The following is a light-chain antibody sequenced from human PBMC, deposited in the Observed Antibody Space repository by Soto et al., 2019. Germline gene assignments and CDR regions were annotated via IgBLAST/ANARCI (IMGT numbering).Light chain of an antibody. CDR2: EGS. V-gene: IGLV2-23*01. CDR3: CSYAGSSTYYV. CDR1: SSDVGSYNL. Sequence: QPALTQPASVYGSPGQSLTISCTGTSSDVGSYNLVSWYQQHPGKAPKLMVYEGSKRPSGVSNRFSGSKSGNTASLTISGLQAEDEADYSCCSYAGSSTYYVFGTGTKVTVL. J-gene: IGLJ1*01.